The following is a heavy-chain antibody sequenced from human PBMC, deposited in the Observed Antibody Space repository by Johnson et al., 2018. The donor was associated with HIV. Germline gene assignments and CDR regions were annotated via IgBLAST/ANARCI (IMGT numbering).Heavy chain of an antibody. J-gene: IGHJ3*02. CDR2: IYSGGST. CDR3: VTLVVAPPFDI. CDR1: GFTVSSNY. Sequence: MLLVESGGGVVRPGGSLRVSCAASGFTVSSNYMSWVRQAPGKGLEWVSVIYSGGSTYYADSVKGRYTISRDNSKNTLYLQMNSLRAEDTAVYYCVTLVVAPPFDIWGQGTMVTVSS. D-gene: IGHD2-15*01. V-gene: IGHV3-66*01.